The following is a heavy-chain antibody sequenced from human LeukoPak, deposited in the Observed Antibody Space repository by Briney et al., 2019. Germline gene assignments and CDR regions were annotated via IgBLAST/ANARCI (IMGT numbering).Heavy chain of an antibody. V-gene: IGHV3-23*01. Sequence: GGSQRLSCAASGFTLSSYAMTWVRQAPGKGLAWVSSISKSDGSTYYADSVKGRFTISRDNSKNTVYLHMDSLRVEDTAIYYCARGALIPDFRGQGTLVTVSS. D-gene: IGHD2-21*01. J-gene: IGHJ4*02. CDR2: ISKSDGST. CDR1: GFTLSSYA. CDR3: ARGALIPDF.